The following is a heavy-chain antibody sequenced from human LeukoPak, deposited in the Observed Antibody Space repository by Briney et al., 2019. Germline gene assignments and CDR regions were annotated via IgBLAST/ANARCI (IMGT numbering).Heavy chain of an antibody. Sequence: PGGSLTLSCAASGFTFSSYWMHWVRQPPGKGLVWVSHTNTDGSSTTYADAVEGRFTISRDNAKSTLYLQMNSLRAEDPAVYYCARDLGHSPHQWGQGTLVTVSS. D-gene: IGHD2-2*01. CDR2: TNTDGSST. CDR1: GFTFSSYW. CDR3: ARDLGHSPHQ. J-gene: IGHJ4*02. V-gene: IGHV3-74*01.